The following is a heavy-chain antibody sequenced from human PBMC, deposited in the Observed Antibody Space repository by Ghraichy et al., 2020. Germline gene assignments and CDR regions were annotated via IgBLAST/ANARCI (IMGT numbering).Heavy chain of an antibody. CDR3: ARGAAQYSSGWYGY. V-gene: IGHV3-11*06. Sequence: GGSLRLSCAASGFTFSDYYMSWIRQAPGKGLEWVSYISSSSYTNYADSVKGRFTISRDNAKNSLYLQMNSLRAEDTAVYYCARGAAQYSSGWYGYWGQGTLVTVSS. D-gene: IGHD6-19*01. J-gene: IGHJ4*02. CDR1: GFTFSDYY. CDR2: ISSSSYT.